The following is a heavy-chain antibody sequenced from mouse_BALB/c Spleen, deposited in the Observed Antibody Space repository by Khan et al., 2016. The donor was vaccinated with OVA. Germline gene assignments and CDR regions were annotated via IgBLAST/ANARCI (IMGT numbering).Heavy chain of an antibody. CDR1: GYTFSSYW. CDR2: INPTYGYT. CDR3: ARDRIDY. V-gene: IGHV1-7*01. J-gene: IGHJ2*01. Sequence: QVQLKESGAEQAKPGASVKMSCKTSGYTFSSYWMHWVKQRPGQGLEWIGYINPTYGYTEYNEKFKDKATFSADKSSSTAYMQLTRLTSEDSAVDYCARDRIDYWGQGTTLTVSS.